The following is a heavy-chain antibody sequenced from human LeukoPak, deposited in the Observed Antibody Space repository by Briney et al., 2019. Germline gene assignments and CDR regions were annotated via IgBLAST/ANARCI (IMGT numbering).Heavy chain of an antibody. J-gene: IGHJ6*04. CDR2: IYYSGST. CDR1: GGSIMSSTYY. CDR3: XXXXXXXDV. V-gene: IGHV4-39*07. Sequence: XXVSGGSIMSSTYYWGWIRQSPGKGLEWIGTIYYSGSTYYNPSRKSRISMSVNKSKKQFSMKLRSVTAAEQAVYYXXXXXXXXDVWGKXTXVTVSS.